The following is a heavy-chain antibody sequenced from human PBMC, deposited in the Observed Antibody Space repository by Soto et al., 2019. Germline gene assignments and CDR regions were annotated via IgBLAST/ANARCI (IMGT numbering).Heavy chain of an antibody. V-gene: IGHV4-31*03. CDR3: ARDSFRDTGMAYYYYGMDV. D-gene: IGHD5-18*01. J-gene: IGHJ6*02. CDR2: IYYIGST. CDR1: GGSINSGGYY. Sequence: SETLSLTCTVSGGSINSGGYYWTWIRQHPGKGLEWIGYIYYIGSTYYNPSLKSRVTISVDTSKNQFSLKLSPVTAADTAVYYCARDSFRDTGMAYYYYGMDVWGRGTTVTVSS.